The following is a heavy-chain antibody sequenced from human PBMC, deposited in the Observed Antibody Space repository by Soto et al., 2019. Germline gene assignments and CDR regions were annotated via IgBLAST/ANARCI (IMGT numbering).Heavy chain of an antibody. CDR3: ARRYGSCFDY. CDR2: IYYSGST. D-gene: IGHD5-18*01. CDR1: GGSISSYY. Sequence: QVQLQESGPGLVKPSETLSLTCTVSGGSISSYYWSWIRQPPGKGLEWIGYIYYSGSTNYNPSLXGXPXLXXDTSTNPFSLKLSSVTAADTAVYYCARRYGSCFDYWGQGTLVTVSS. V-gene: IGHV4-59*08. J-gene: IGHJ4*02.